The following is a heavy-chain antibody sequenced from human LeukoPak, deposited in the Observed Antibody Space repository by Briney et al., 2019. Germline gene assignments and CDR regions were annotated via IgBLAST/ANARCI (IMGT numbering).Heavy chain of an antibody. V-gene: IGHV4-59*01. CDR2: IYYSGST. CDR1: GGSISSYY. D-gene: IGHD3-22*01. J-gene: IGHJ4*02. Sequence: SETLSLTCTVSGGSISSYYWSWIRQPPGKGLEWIGYIYYSGSTNCNPSLKSRVTISVDTSKNQFSLKLSSVTAADTAVYYCARDAYYYDSSGYSHSYFDYWGQGTLVTVSS. CDR3: ARDAYYYDSSGYSHSYFDY.